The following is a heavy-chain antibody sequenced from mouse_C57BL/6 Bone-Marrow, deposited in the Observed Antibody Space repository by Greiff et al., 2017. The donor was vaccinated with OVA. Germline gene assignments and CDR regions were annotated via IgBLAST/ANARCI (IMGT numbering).Heavy chain of an antibody. Sequence: VQLQQSGAELVRPGTSVKVSCKASGYAFTNYLIEWVKQRPGQGLEWIGVINPGSGGTNYNEKFKGKATLTADKSSSTAYMQLSSLTSEDSAVYFCARRRYFDVGGTGTTVTVSA. CDR3: ARRRYFDV. J-gene: IGHJ1*03. V-gene: IGHV1-54*01. CDR1: GYAFTNYL. CDR2: INPGSGGT.